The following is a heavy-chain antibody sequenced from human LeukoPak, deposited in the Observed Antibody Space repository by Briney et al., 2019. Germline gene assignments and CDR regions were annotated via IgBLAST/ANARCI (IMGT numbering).Heavy chain of an antibody. V-gene: IGHV3-23*01. CDR2: ISGSAGIT. CDR1: GSTFISYA. CDR3: AKDPRLATIDIFDY. Sequence: GGSLRLSCAASGSTFISYAMSCVRGAPGKGLEWVSAISGSAGITYYADSVKGRFTISRDNSKNTLYLQMNSLRADDTAVYYCAKDPRLATIDIFDYWGQGTLVTVSS. D-gene: IGHD5-12*01. J-gene: IGHJ4*02.